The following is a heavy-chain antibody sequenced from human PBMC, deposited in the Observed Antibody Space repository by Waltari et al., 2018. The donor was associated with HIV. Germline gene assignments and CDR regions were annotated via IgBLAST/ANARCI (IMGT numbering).Heavy chain of an antibody. D-gene: IGHD2-2*01. CDR2: IIPIFGTA. V-gene: IGHV1-69*01. CDR1: GGTFSSYA. CDR3: ARGGCSSTSCYGAFDI. J-gene: IGHJ3*02. Sequence: QVQLVQSGAEGKKPGSSVKVSCKASGGTFSSYAISWVRQAPGQGLEWMGGIIPIFGTANYAQKFQGRVTITADESTSTAYMELSSLRSEDTAVYYCARGGCSSTSCYGAFDIWGQGTMVTVSS.